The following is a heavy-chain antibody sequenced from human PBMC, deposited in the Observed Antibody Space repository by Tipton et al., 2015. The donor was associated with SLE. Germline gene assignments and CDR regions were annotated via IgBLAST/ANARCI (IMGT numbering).Heavy chain of an antibody. CDR1: GGSISSSSYY. V-gene: IGHV4-39*02. D-gene: IGHD6-6*01. CDR2: IYYSGST. CDR3: AREYSTSGYFDY. Sequence: LRLSCTVSGGSISSSSYYWGWIRQPPGKGLEWIGSIYYSGSTYYNPSLKSRVTISVDTSKNQFSLKLSSVTAADTAVYYCAREYSTSGYFDYWGQGTLVTVSS. J-gene: IGHJ4*02.